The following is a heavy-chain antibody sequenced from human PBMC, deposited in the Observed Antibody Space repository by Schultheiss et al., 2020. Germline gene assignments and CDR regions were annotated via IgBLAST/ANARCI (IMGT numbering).Heavy chain of an antibody. J-gene: IGHJ6*02. CDR3: ASDYSNYYGMDV. CDR1: GFTFDDYA. Sequence: GGSLRLSCAASGFTFDDYAMHWVRQAPGKGLEWVSGISWNSGSIGYADSVKGRFTISRDNSKNTLYLQMNSLRAEDTAVYYCASDYSNYYGMDVWGQGTTVTVSS. V-gene: IGHV3-9*01. CDR2: ISWNSGSI. D-gene: IGHD4-11*01.